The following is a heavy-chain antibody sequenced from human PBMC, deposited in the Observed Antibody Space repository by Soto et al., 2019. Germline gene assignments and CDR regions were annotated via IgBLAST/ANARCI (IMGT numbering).Heavy chain of an antibody. CDR2: ISAYNGNT. CDR3: ARDIWGEPNYYYYGMDV. D-gene: IGHD3-16*01. V-gene: IGHV1-18*01. Sequence: QVQLVQSGAEVKKPGASVKVSCKASGYTFTSYGISWVRQAPGQGLEWMGWISAYNGNTNYAQKLQGRVTMTTDTSTSTAYMELRSQRSDDTAVYYCARDIWGEPNYYYYGMDVWGQGTTVTVAS. J-gene: IGHJ6*02. CDR1: GYTFTSYG.